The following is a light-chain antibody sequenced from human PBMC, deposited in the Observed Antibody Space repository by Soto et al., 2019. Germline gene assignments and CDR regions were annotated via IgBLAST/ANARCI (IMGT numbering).Light chain of an antibody. CDR3: QQYGSSGT. Sequence: EIVLTQSPGTLSLSPGERATLSRRASQSVSSSYLAWYQQKPGQAPRLLIYGASSRAAGIPDRFSGSGSVTDFTLTISRLEPEDFAVYYCQQYGSSGTFGQGTKVDIK. CDR2: GAS. V-gene: IGKV3-20*01. J-gene: IGKJ1*01. CDR1: QSVSSSY.